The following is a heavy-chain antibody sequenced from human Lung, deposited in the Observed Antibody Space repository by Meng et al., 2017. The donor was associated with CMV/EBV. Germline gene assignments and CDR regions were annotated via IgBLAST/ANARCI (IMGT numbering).Heavy chain of an antibody. CDR2: TYYRSKWYH. CDR1: GDIGSSNSAA. Sequence: QVQPQQSGPGLVKPSQTLSLTCAISGDIGSSNSAAWHWIRQSPSRGLEWLGRTYYRSKWYHEYAVSVKSRITISPDTPKNQFSLQLNSMTPEDTAVYYCARGINGGCGDWGQGTLVTVSS. CDR3: ARGINGGCGD. J-gene: IGHJ4*02. V-gene: IGHV6-1*01. D-gene: IGHD4-23*01.